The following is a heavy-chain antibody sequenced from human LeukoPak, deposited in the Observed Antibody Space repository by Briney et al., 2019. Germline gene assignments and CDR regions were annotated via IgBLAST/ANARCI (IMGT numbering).Heavy chain of an antibody. CDR1: GGTFSSYA. CDR3: ARGRIAAAGTSSDFDY. V-gene: IGHV1-69*05. Sequence: ASVKVSCKASGGTFSSYAISWVRQAPGQGLEWMGGIIPIFGTANYAQKFQGRVTITTDESTSTAYMELSSLRSEDTAVYYCARGRIAAAGTSSDFDYWGQGTLVTVSS. J-gene: IGHJ4*02. D-gene: IGHD6-13*01. CDR2: IIPIFGTA.